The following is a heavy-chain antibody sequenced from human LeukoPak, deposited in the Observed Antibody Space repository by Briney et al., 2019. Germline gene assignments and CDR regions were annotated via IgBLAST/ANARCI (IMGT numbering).Heavy chain of an antibody. CDR3: ARDQLRAYNWNDANSLAY. J-gene: IGHJ4*02. CDR2: INPSGGST. Sequence: VASVKVSCKASGYTFTSYYMHWVRQAPGQGLEWMGIINPSGGSTSYAQKFQGRVTMTRDTSTSTVYMELSSLRSEDTAVYYCARDQLRAYNWNDANSLAYWGQGTLVTVSS. D-gene: IGHD1-20*01. V-gene: IGHV1-46*01. CDR1: GYTFTSYY.